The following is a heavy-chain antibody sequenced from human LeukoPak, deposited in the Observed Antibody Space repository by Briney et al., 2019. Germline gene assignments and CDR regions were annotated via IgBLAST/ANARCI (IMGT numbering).Heavy chain of an antibody. CDR1: GFTVSRNY. V-gene: IGHV3-53*01. D-gene: IGHD3-16*01. J-gene: IGHJ4*02. CDR2: IYSSGTT. Sequence: GGSLRLSCAASGFTVSRNYMTWDRQAPGKGLEWVSVIYSSGTTYYADSVKGRFTISRDNSKNTLFLEMNSLRVEDTAVYYCAKGRGFRVWDPWDNWGQGTLITVSS. CDR3: AKGRGFRVWDPWDN.